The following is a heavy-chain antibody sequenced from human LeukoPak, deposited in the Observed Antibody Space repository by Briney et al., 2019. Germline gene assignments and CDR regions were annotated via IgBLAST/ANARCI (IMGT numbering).Heavy chain of an antibody. V-gene: IGHV4-34*01. CDR3: ARDDYGGNSGPYYGMDV. J-gene: IGHJ6*02. CDR1: GGSFSGYY. Sequence: SETLSLTCAVYGGSFSGYYWSWIRQPPGKGLEWIGEINHSGSTNYDPSLKSRVTISVDTSKNQFSLKPSSVTAADTAVYYCARDDYGGNSGPYYGMDVWGQGTTVTVSS. CDR2: INHSGST. D-gene: IGHD4-23*01.